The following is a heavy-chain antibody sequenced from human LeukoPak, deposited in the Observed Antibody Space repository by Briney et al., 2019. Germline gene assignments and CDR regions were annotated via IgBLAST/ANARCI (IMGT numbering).Heavy chain of an antibody. CDR1: GFTFSSYE. CDR2: INSDGSST. Sequence: PGGSLRLSCAASGFTFSSYEMNWVRQAPGKGLVWVSRINSDGSSTSYADSVKGRFTISRDNAKNTLYLQMNSLRAEDTAVYYCARDPTTVQTFGDWGQGTLVSVSS. J-gene: IGHJ4*02. V-gene: IGHV3-74*01. CDR3: ARDPTTVQTFGD. D-gene: IGHD4-17*01.